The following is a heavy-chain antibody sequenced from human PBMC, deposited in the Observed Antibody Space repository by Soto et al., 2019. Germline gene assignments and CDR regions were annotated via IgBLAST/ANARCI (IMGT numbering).Heavy chain of an antibody. CDR2: IFPDDSET. Sequence: GESLKISCKASGYSFSSYWIGWVRQIPGKGLEWMGIIFPDDSETRYSPSFQGKVSISVDKSITTAYLQWSSLKASDTARYYCARRLYDTSGYRYFDFWGQGTLVTVSS. D-gene: IGHD3-22*01. V-gene: IGHV5-51*01. J-gene: IGHJ4*02. CDR3: ARRLYDTSGYRYFDF. CDR1: GYSFSSYW.